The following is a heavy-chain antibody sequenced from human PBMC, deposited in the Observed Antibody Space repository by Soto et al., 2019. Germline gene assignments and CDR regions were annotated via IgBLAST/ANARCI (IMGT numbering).Heavy chain of an antibody. Sequence: EVQLVESGGGSVQPGRSLRLSCEASGFSFDDYGMHWVRQGPGKGLEWVSGISWDSGDIYYVDSVKGRFTISRDNAKKSLYLQVNSLRTEDTALYYCARDNDLDRDGPFDYWGQGILVTVSS. CDR2: ISWDSGDI. J-gene: IGHJ4*02. V-gene: IGHV3-9*01. CDR3: ARDNDLDRDGPFDY. D-gene: IGHD2-2*03. CDR1: GFSFDDYG.